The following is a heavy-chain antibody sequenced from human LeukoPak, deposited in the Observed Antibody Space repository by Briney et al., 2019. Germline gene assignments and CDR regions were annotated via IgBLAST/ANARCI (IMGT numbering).Heavy chain of an antibody. V-gene: IGHV3-23*01. Sequence: SGGSLRLSCAASGFTFSSYVMGWVRQAPGKGLEWVSAIGGGSSAFYADSVKGRFTISRDNSKNTLYLQMNSLRAEDTAVYYCARDKEEWYLPTFDYWGQGTLVTVS. CDR1: GFTFSSYV. J-gene: IGHJ4*02. CDR2: IGGGSSA. D-gene: IGHD2-8*01. CDR3: ARDKEEWYLPTFDY.